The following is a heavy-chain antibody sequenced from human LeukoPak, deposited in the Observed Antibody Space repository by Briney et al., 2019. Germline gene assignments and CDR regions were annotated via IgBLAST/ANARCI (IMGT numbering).Heavy chain of an antibody. Sequence: PKASVKVSCKASGDTFTTYAIIWVRQAPGQGLEWMGGIIPMFDTPNYAQRLQGRVTMTTDTSTSTAYMELRSLRSDDTAVYYCAREIYYDSSGSPGYWGQGTLVTVSS. CDR3: AREIYYDSSGSPGY. J-gene: IGHJ4*02. V-gene: IGHV1-69*05. CDR2: IIPMFDTP. D-gene: IGHD3-22*01. CDR1: GDTFTTYA.